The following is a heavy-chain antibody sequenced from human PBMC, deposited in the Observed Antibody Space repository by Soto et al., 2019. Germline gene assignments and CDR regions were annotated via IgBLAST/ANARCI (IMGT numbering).Heavy chain of an antibody. D-gene: IGHD6-19*01. CDR3: ARLDRFHHYYDMDV. J-gene: IGHJ6*03. V-gene: IGHV4-59*08. CDR2: IHYSGIT. CDR1: GGSMTSYY. Sequence: QVQLLESGPGLVNLSETLSLTCTVSGGSMTSYYWTWIRQPPGKGLEWVGNIHYSGITSYNPSLKSRVTILVDTSKTQFSLNLSPGTAADTAVYYWARLDRFHHYYDMDVWGKGNTVTAS.